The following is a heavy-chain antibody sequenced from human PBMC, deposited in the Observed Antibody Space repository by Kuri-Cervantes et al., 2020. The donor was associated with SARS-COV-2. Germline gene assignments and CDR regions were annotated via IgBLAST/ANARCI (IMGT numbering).Heavy chain of an antibody. CDR1: GYSISSGYY. Sequence: SETLSLTSAVAGYSISSGYYWGWIRQPPGKGLEWIGSIYYSGSTYYNPSLKSRVTIPVDTSKNQFSRKLSSVTAADTAVYYCASYSSSWYPGLWGRGTLVTVSS. CDR3: ASYSSSWYPGL. D-gene: IGHD6-13*01. CDR2: IYYSGST. V-gene: IGHV4-38-2*01. J-gene: IGHJ2*01.